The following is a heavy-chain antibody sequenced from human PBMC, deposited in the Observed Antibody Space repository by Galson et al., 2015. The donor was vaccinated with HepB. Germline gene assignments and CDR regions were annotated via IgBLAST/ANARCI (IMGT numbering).Heavy chain of an antibody. Sequence: PALVNPTQTLTLTCTFSEFSLSTSGMRVSWIRQPPGKALEWLARIDWDDDKFYSTSLKTRLTISKDTSKNQVVLTMTNMDPVDTATYYCARIRSGSYHFDYWGQGTLVTVSS. D-gene: IGHD1-26*01. CDR2: IDWDDDK. CDR3: ARIRSGSYHFDY. J-gene: IGHJ4*02. V-gene: IGHV2-70*04. CDR1: EFSLSTSGMR.